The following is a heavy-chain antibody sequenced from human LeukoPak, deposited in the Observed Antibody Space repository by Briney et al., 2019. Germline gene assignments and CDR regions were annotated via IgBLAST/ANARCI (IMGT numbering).Heavy chain of an antibody. CDR1: GFRFEDYG. Sequence: GGSLRLSCEVSGFRFEDYGMHWVRQAPGRGLEWVSGISWSGTSRGYADSVKGRFTISRDNAKNSLFLQMTSLRAEDTALYYCAKDVLTGGVAPGYFYGLDVWGQGTTVTVSS. CDR2: ISWSGTSR. V-gene: IGHV3-9*01. J-gene: IGHJ6*02. CDR3: AKDVLTGGVAPGYFYGLDV. D-gene: IGHD3-16*01.